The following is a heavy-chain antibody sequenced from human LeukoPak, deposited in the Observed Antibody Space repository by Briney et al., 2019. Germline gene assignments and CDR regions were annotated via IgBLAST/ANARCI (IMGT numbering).Heavy chain of an antibody. V-gene: IGHV4-34*01. CDR2: INHSGST. J-gene: IGHJ6*03. CDR3: ARAGPNAMDV. D-gene: IGHD1-1*01. Sequence: SETLSLTCAVYGGSFSGYYWSWIRQPPGKGLEWIGEINHSGSTNYNPSLKSRVTISVDTSKNQFSLKLSSVTAADTAVYYCARAGPNAMDVWGKGTTVTVSS. CDR1: GGSFSGYY.